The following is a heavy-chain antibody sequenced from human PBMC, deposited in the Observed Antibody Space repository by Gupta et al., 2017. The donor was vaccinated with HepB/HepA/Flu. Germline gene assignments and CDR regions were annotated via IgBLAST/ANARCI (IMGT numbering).Heavy chain of an antibody. CDR2: ISYDGSNK. Sequence: QVQLVESGGGVVQPGRSLRLSCAASGFTFSSYGMHWVRQAPGKGLEWVAVISYDGSNKYYADSVKGRFTISRDNSKNTLYLQMNSLRAEDTAVYYCASRNYYDSSGPDPHDAFDIWGQGTMVTVSS. CDR1: GFTFSSYG. CDR3: ASRNYYDSSGPDPHDAFDI. D-gene: IGHD3-22*01. J-gene: IGHJ3*02. V-gene: IGHV3-30*03.